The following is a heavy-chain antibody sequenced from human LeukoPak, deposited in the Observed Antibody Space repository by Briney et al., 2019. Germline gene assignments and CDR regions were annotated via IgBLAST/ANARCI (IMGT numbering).Heavy chain of an antibody. V-gene: IGHV4-39*07. Sequence: SETLSLTCTVSGGSISSSSYYWGWIRQPPGKGLEWIGSIYYSGSTYSNPSLKSRATISVDTSKNQFSLKLSSVTAADTAVYYCARDGRYYYAFDIWGQGTMVTVSS. CDR1: GGSISSSSYY. CDR3: ARDGRYYYAFDI. CDR2: IYYSGST. D-gene: IGHD1-26*01. J-gene: IGHJ3*02.